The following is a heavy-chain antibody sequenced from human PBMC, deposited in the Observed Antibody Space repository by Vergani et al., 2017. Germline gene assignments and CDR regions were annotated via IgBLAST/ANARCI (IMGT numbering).Heavy chain of an antibody. Sequence: QAQLQQWGGGLLKPSETLSLTCVLNGGSFTSYHWTWIRQSPGEGLEWVGDIDHTGRPDYNPSLKSRLTMSVDKSRNQFPLTLKSATATDTAICFCAGVNTGTNGHLYYYYCMDVWGQGTAVTVS. D-gene: IGHD4-11*01. V-gene: IGHV4-34*01. J-gene: IGHJ6*02. CDR1: GGSFTSYH. CDR3: AGVNTGTNGHLYYYYCMDV. CDR2: IDHTGRP.